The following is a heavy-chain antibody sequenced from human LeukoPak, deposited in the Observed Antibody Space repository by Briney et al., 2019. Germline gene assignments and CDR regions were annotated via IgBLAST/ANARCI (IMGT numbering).Heavy chain of an antibody. CDR3: ARGLAYYYDSSAYFLDY. CDR1: GFSFSSYA. J-gene: IGHJ4*02. CDR2: ISYDGSNK. V-gene: IGHV3-30*04. D-gene: IGHD3-22*01. Sequence: GRSLRLSCAASGFSFSSYAMHWVRQAPGKGLEWVAVISYDGSNKYYADSVKARFTISRDNSKNTLYLQMNSLRAEDTAVYYCARGLAYYYDSSAYFLDYWGQGTLVTVSS.